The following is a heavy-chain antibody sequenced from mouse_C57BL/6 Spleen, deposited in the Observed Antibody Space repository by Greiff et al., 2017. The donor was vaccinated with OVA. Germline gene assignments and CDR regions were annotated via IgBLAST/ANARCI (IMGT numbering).Heavy chain of an antibody. CDR1: GFTFSDYG. CDR2: ISSGSSTL. Sequence: EVKLVESGGGLVKPGGSLKLSCAASGFTFSDYGMHWVRQAPEKGLEWVAYISSGSSTLYYADTVKGRFTISRDNAKKTLFLQMTSLRSEDTAMYYCARDSNAWFAYWGQGTLVTVSA. D-gene: IGHD2-5*01. V-gene: IGHV5-17*01. CDR3: ARDSNAWFAY. J-gene: IGHJ3*01.